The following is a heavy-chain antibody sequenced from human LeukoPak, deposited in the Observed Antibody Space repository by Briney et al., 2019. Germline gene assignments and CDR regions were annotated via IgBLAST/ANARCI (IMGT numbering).Heavy chain of an antibody. V-gene: IGHV3-74*01. CDR2: INTDGSST. D-gene: IGHD2-21*02. Sequence: PGGSLRLSCAASGFTFRNFWMHWVRQAPGKGLVWVSRINTDGSSTNYADSVKGRFTISRDNAKNTLYLQMNSLRAEDTAVYYCARDSAYCGGDCYSFDYWGPGTLVTVSS. J-gene: IGHJ4*02. CDR3: ARDSAYCGGDCYSFDY. CDR1: GFTFRNFW.